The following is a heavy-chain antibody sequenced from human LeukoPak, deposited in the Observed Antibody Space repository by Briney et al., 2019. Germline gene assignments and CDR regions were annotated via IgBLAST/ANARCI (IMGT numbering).Heavy chain of an antibody. CDR3: ARAGAVAGTANDY. V-gene: IGHV3-21*01. J-gene: IGHJ4*02. CDR1: GSTFSSYS. CDR2: VSSSSSYI. D-gene: IGHD6-19*01. Sequence: GGSLRLSCAASGSTFSSYSMNWVRQAPGKGLEWVSSVSSSSSYIYYADSVKGRFTISRDNAKNSLYLQMNSLRAEDTAVYYCARAGAVAGTANDYWGQGTLVTVSS.